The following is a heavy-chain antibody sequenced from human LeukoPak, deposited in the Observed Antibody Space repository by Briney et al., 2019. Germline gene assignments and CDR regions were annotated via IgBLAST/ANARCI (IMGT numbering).Heavy chain of an antibody. J-gene: IGHJ3*02. CDR1: GYTFTSYY. Sequence: ASVKVSCKASGYTFTSYYMHWVRQAPGQGLEWMGIINPSGGSTSYAQKFQGRVTMTRDTSTSTVYKELSSLRSEDTAVYYCARDPRLYGDYVLSLAFDIWGQGTMVTVSS. D-gene: IGHD4-17*01. CDR3: ARDPRLYGDYVLSLAFDI. CDR2: INPSGGST. V-gene: IGHV1-46*01.